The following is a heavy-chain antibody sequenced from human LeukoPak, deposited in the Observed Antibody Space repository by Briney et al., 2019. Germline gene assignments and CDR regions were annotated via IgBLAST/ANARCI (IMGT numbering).Heavy chain of an antibody. V-gene: IGHV1-2*02. CDR1: GYTFTGYY. CDR3: ARPYCSGGSCYRWFDP. Sequence: SVKVSCKASGYTFTGYYMHWVRQAPGQGLEWMEWINPNSGGTNYAQKFQGRVTMTRDTSISTAYMELSRLRSDDTAVYYCARPYCSGGSCYRWFDPWGQGTLVTVSS. CDR2: INPNSGGT. D-gene: IGHD2-15*01. J-gene: IGHJ5*02.